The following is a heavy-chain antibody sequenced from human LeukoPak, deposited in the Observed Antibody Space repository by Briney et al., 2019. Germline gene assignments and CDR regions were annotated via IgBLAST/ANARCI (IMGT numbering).Heavy chain of an antibody. D-gene: IGHD5-24*01. J-gene: IGHJ4*02. CDR2: IYPGDSDT. V-gene: IGHV5-51*01. CDR1: GYSFTSYW. Sequence: GESLKISCKGSGYSFTSYWIGWVRQMPGKGLEWMGIIYPGDSDTRYSPSFQGQVTISADKSISTAYLQWSSLKASDTAMYYCARLVKMATIPYYFDYWGQGTLVTVSS. CDR3: ARLVKMATIPYYFDY.